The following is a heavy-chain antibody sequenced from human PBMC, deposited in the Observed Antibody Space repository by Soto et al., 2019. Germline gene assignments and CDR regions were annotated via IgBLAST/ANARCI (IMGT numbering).Heavy chain of an antibody. D-gene: IGHD5-18*01. CDR1: GYTFTSYD. J-gene: IGHJ4*02. CDR3: ARDRRVAVWDTAHSYAVDH. V-gene: IGHV1-8*01. CDR2: MNPNSGNT. Sequence: QVQLVQSGAEVKKPGASVKVSCKASGYTFTSYDINWVRQATGQGLEWMGWMNPNSGNTGYAQKFQGRITMTRDTSINTAYMELSSLRSEDTAVYYCARDRRVAVWDTAHSYAVDHWGQGAQVTVFS.